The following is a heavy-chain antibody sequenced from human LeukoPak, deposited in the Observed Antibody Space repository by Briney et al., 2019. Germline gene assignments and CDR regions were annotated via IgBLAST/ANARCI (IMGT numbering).Heavy chain of an antibody. CDR2: ISGSGGST. CDR3: AKEPDYYYDSSAWYLDL. Sequence: PGGSLRLSCAASGFTFSSYAMSWVRQAPGKGLDWVSAISGSGGSTYYADSVKGRFTISRDNSKNTLYLQMNSLRDEDTAVYYCAKEPDYYYDSSAWYLDLWGRGTLVTVSS. CDR1: GFTFSSYA. V-gene: IGHV3-23*01. J-gene: IGHJ2*01. D-gene: IGHD3-22*01.